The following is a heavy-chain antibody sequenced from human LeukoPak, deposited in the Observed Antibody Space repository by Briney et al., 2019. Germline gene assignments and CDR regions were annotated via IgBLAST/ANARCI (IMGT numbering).Heavy chain of an antibody. CDR1: GFTFSSYA. D-gene: IGHD3-22*01. Sequence: GGSLRLSCAASGFTFSSYAMSWVRQAPGKGLEWVSSISSSSSYIYYADSVKGRFTISRDNAKNSLYLQMNSLRAEDTAVYYCARAYDSSGYYLVDAFDIWGQGTMVTVSS. CDR3: ARAYDSSGYYLVDAFDI. CDR2: ISSSSSYI. J-gene: IGHJ3*02. V-gene: IGHV3-21*01.